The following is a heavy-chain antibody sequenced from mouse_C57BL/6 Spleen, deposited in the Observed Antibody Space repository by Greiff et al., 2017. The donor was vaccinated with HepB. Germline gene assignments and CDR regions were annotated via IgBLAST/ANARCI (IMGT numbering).Heavy chain of an antibody. J-gene: IGHJ4*01. CDR3: TTGYYGSNHYAMDY. Sequence: VQLQQSGAELVRPGASVKLSCTASGFNIKDDYMHWVKQRPEQGLEWIGWIDPENGDTEYATKFQGKATITADTSSNTAYLQLSSLTSEDTAVYYCTTGYYGSNHYAMDYWGQGTSVTVSS. D-gene: IGHD1-1*01. V-gene: IGHV14-4*01. CDR2: IDPENGDT. CDR1: GFNIKDDY.